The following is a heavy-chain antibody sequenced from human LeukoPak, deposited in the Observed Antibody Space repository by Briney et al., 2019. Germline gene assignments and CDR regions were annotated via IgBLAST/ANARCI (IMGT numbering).Heavy chain of an antibody. D-gene: IGHD2-15*01. CDR1: GYTFTSYY. J-gene: IGHJ4*02. CDR2: INPSGGST. CDR3: ARDLGIVGVVAATPGVDY. Sequence: ASVKVSCKAAGYTFTSYYLHWVRQAPGQGLEWMGIINPSGGSTSYAQKFQGRVTMTRDTSTSTVYMELSSLRSEDTAVYYCARDLGIVGVVAATPGVDYWGQGTLVTVSS. V-gene: IGHV1-46*01.